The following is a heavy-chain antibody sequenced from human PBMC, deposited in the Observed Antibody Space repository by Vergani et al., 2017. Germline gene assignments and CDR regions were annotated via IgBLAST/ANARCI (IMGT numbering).Heavy chain of an antibody. CDR2: ISSSSSYI. CDR1: GFTFSSYS. CDR3: ARKYGDYYYYGMDV. Sequence: EVQLLESGGGLVQPGGSLRLSCAASGFTFSSYSMNWVRQAPGKGLEWVSSISSSSSYIYYADSVKGRFTISRDNAKNSLYLQMNSLRAEDTAVYYCARKYGDYYYYGMDVWGGRTTVTVS. J-gene: IGHJ6*02. V-gene: IGHV3-21*01. D-gene: IGHD4-17*01.